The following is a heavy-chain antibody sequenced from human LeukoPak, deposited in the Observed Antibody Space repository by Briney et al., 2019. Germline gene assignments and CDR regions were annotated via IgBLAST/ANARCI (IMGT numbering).Heavy chain of an antibody. Sequence: ASVKVSCTASGYTFTGYYMHWVRQAPGQGLEWMGRINPNSGGTNYAQKFQGRVTMTRDTSISTAYMELSRLRSDDTAVYYCARSKSYYDSSGYDYWGQGTLVTVSS. CDR3: ARSKSYYDSSGYDY. D-gene: IGHD3-22*01. CDR1: GYTFTGYY. V-gene: IGHV1-2*06. CDR2: INPNSGGT. J-gene: IGHJ4*02.